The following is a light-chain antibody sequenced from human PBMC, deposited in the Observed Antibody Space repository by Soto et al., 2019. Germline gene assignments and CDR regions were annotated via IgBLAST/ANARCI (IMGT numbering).Light chain of an antibody. CDR1: QRVSSGY. CDR3: QQFVGSPPRT. J-gene: IGKJ1*01. V-gene: IGKV3-20*01. Sequence: EIVLTQSPGTLSLSPGERATLSCRASQRVSSGYLVWYQQKVGQAPRVLIYGASTRATGVPDRFSGSGSGTDFTLTISRLEPEDFAVYYCQQFVGSPPRTFGQGTKVEVK. CDR2: GAS.